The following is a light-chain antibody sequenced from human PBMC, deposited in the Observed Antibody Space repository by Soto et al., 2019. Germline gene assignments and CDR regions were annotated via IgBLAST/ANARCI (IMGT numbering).Light chain of an antibody. CDR2: GAS. CDR1: QSVSSSY. V-gene: IGKV3-20*01. CDR3: QQYGSSSYT. Sequence: EIVLTQSPGTLSLSPGERATLSCRASQSVSSSYLAWYQQKPGQAPRLLIYGASSRATGIPDRFSGSASGTDFALTISRLEPEGFAVYYCQQYGSSSYTFGQGTKLEIK. J-gene: IGKJ2*01.